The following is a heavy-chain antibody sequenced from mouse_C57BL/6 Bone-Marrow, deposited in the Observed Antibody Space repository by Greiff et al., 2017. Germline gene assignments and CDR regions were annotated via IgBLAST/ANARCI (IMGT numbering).Heavy chain of an antibody. CDR2: IDPSDSYT. J-gene: IGHJ4*01. V-gene: IGHV1-50*01. CDR1: GYTFTSYW. Sequence: VQLQQPGAELVKPGASVKLSCKASGYTFTSYWLQWVKQRPGQGLAWIGEIDPSDSYTNYNQKFKGKATLTVDTSSSTAYMQLSSLTSEDSAVYYCASIYYGYERAMDYWGQGTSVTVSS. CDR3: ASIYYGYERAMDY. D-gene: IGHD2-2*01.